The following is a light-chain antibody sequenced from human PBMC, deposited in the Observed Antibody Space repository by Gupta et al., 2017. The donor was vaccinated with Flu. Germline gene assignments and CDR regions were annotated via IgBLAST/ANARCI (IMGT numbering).Light chain of an antibody. CDR3: QAWDRTPYV. Sequence: SHVLTQPPSVAVSPGQTASITCSGDNLGEKHVHWYQQKPGQSPVLVIYQDVRRPSGISERFSGSYSGNTATLTIRGTQAADEADYYCQAWDRTPYVFGTGTTVIVL. CDR2: QDV. CDR1: NLGEKH. V-gene: IGLV3-1*01. J-gene: IGLJ1*01.